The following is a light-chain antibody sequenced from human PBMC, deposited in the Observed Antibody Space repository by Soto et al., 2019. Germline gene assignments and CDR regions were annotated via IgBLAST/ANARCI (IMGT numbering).Light chain of an antibody. CDR1: QRIGNN. CDR2: EAS. Sequence: DIQVTQSPSSLSASVGDRVTITCRASQRIGNNLNWYQQKPGKAPKLLIYEASTLQSGVSSRFSGSGSGTDFTLTISSLQPEDFATYYCEQSYRTPPTFGQGTKVEI. CDR3: EQSYRTPPT. V-gene: IGKV1-39*01. J-gene: IGKJ1*01.